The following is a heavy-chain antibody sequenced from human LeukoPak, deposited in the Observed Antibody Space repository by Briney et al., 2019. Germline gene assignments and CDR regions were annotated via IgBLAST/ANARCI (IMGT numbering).Heavy chain of an antibody. V-gene: IGHV4-59*12. CDR3: ARERRVAARLGLFDP. D-gene: IGHD6-6*01. CDR1: GGSISSYY. J-gene: IGHJ5*02. CDR2: IYYSGST. Sequence: SETLSLTCTVSGGSISSYYWSWIRQPPGKGLEWMGYIYYSGSTNYNPSLKSRVTISVDASKNQFSLKLSSVIAADTAVYYCARERRVAARLGLFDPWGQGTLVTVSS.